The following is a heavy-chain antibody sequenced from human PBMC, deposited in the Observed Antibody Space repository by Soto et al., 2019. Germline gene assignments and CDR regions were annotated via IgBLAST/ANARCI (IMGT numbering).Heavy chain of an antibody. CDR2: IDPSDSYT. Sequence: GESLKISCKGSGYSFTSYWISWVRQMPGKGLEWMGRIDPSDSYTNYSPSFQGHVTISADKSISTAYLQWSSLKASDTAMYYCARSPLPSIYYDSSGYYYYYGMDVWGQGTTVTVSS. CDR3: ARSPLPSIYYDSSGYYYYYGMDV. V-gene: IGHV5-10-1*01. CDR1: GYSFTSYW. D-gene: IGHD3-22*01. J-gene: IGHJ6*02.